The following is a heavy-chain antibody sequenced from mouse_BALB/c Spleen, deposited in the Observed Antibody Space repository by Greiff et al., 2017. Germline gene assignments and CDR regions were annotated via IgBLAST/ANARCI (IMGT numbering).Heavy chain of an antibody. D-gene: IGHD2-2*01. J-gene: IGHJ2*01. CDR2: IWSGGST. Sequence: VKLQESGPGLVQPSQSLSITCTVSGFSLTSYGVHWVRQSPGKGLEWLGVIWSGGSTDYNAAFISRLSISKDNSKSQVFFKMHSLQANDTAIYYCARNWNYGYDGPYFDYWGQGTTLTVSS. CDR3: ARNWNYGYDGPYFDY. CDR1: GFSLTSYG. V-gene: IGHV2-2*02.